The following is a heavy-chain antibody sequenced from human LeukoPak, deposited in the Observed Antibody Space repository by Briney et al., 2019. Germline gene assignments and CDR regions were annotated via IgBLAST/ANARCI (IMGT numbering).Heavy chain of an antibody. J-gene: IGHJ4*02. V-gene: IGHV1-8*03. D-gene: IGHD2-8*01. CDR2: VNPRSGDA. Sequence: VASVKVSCKASGYTFISYNINWLRQATGQGLEWMGWVNPRSGDAGYLQKFQGRLTITRDSSIDTAYMDLSGLSSEDTAVYYCARGVPLGYCTYGVCYPPYYFDYWGQGTLVTVSS. CDR3: ARGVPLGYCTYGVCYPPYYFDY. CDR1: GYTFISYN.